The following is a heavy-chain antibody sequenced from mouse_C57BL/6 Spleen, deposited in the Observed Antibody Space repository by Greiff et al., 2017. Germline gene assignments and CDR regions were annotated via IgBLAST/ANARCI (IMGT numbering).Heavy chain of an antibody. Sequence: QVHVKQSGAELVKPGASVKISCKASGYAFSSYWMNWVKQRPGKGLEWIGQIYPGDGDTNYNGKFKGKATLTADKSSSTAYMQLSSLTSEDSAVYFCARGATVVAKGDYWGQGTTLTVSS. V-gene: IGHV1-80*01. J-gene: IGHJ2*01. CDR2: IYPGDGDT. CDR1: GYAFSSYW. CDR3: ARGATVVAKGDY. D-gene: IGHD1-1*01.